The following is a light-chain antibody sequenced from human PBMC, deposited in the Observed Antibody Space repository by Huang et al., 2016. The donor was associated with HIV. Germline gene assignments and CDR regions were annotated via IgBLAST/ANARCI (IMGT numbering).Light chain of an antibody. V-gene: IGKV3-20*01. CDR1: QSGSSSY. CDR2: GAS. J-gene: IGKJ4*01. Sequence: EIVLTQSPGTLSLSPGERATLSCRASQSGSSSYLAWYQQKPGQAPRLLIYGASSRATGIPDRCSGSGSGTDFTLTISRLEPEDFAVYYCQQYGSSPLTFGGGTKVEIK. CDR3: QQYGSSPLT.